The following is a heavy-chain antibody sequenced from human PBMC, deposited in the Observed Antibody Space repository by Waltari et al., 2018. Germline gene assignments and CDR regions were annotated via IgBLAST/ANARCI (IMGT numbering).Heavy chain of an antibody. J-gene: IGHJ5*02. CDR1: GYIFTSFW. CDR3: ARQGLRFLEWLPFDP. CDR2: IYPGDSDT. Sequence: EVQLVQSGAEVKKPGESLKISCKGSGYIFTSFWIGWGRHMPGNGLDWMGIIYPGDSDTRYSPSFQGQVTISADKSISTAYLQWSSLKASDTAMYYCARQGLRFLEWLPFDPWGQGTLVTVSS. D-gene: IGHD3-3*01. V-gene: IGHV5-51*01.